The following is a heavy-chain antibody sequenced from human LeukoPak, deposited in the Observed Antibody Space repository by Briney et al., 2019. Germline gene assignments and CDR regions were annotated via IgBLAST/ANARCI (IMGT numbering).Heavy chain of an antibody. J-gene: IGHJ5*02. CDR2: ISGSGGST. V-gene: IGHV3-23*01. Sequence: GSLRLSCAAFGFTFSSYAMSWVRQAPGKGLEWVSAISGSGGSTYYADSVKGRFTISRDNSKNTLYLQMKSLRAEDTAVYYCARGKTSQNIVTRKTYNWFDPWGQGTLVTVSS. CDR1: GFTFSSYA. D-gene: IGHD2/OR15-2a*01. CDR3: ARGKTSQNIVTRKTYNWFDP.